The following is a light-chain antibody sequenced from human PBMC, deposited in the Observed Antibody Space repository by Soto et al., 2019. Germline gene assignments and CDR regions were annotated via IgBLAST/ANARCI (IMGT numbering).Light chain of an antibody. CDR2: EES. V-gene: IGKV1-9*01. CDR3: QQYGDSPMYS. Sequence: DIHLTQSPSFLSASVVDRVTITCRPSQAVPNNMAWYQQKPGKPPKLLIYEESTLHSGVPSRFSGRKSGTDFTLTISRLEPEDFAVYYCQQYGDSPMYSCGQGTKVDIK. J-gene: IGKJ2*01. CDR1: QAVPNN.